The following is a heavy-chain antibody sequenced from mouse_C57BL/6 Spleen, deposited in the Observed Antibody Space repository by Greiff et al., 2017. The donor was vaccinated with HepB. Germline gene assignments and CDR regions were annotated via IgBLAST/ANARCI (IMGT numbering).Heavy chain of an antibody. Sequence: EVKLVESGGGLVQPKGSLKLSCAASGFSFNTYAMNWVRQAPGKGLEWVARIRSKSNNYATYYADSVKDRFTISRDDSESMLYLQMNNLKTEDTAMYYCVRQSYDPYYFDYWGQGTTLTVSS. CDR1: GFSFNTYA. D-gene: IGHD2-3*01. CDR3: VRQSYDPYYFDY. CDR2: IRSKSNNYAT. V-gene: IGHV10-1*01. J-gene: IGHJ2*01.